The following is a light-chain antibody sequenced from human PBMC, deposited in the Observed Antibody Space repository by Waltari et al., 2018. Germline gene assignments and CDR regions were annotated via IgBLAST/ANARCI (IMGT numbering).Light chain of an antibody. CDR1: SSNIGAAYD. V-gene: IGLV1-40*01. CDR2: RNT. CDR3: QSYDTSLRSSV. Sequence: QSVLTQPPSVSGAPGQRVTIPCTGSSSNIGAAYDVHWYQQIPGTAPKLLIYRNTNRPSGVPDRFSGSKSGTSASLAITGLQAEDEADYYCQSYDTSLRSSVFGGGTKLTVL. J-gene: IGLJ2*01.